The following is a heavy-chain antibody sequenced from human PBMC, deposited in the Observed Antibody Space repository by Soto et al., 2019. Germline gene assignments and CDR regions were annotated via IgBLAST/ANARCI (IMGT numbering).Heavy chain of an antibody. D-gene: IGHD6-6*01. CDR3: AREFEGRQRRVSYSDL. Sequence: QVQLQESGPGLVKPSQTLSLTCTVSGGSISSGGYYWSWIRQHPGKGLEWIGYIYYSGSTYYNPSLKSRVTISVDTSKNQFFLKLSSVTAADTAVYYCAREFEGRQRRVSYSDLWSRGTLLTVSS. CDR1: GGSISSGGYY. V-gene: IGHV4-31*03. J-gene: IGHJ2*01. CDR2: IYYSGST.